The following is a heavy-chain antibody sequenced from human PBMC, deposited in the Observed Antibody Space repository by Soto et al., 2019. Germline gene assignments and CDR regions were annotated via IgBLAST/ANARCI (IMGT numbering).Heavy chain of an antibody. Sequence: ASVKVSCKASGYTFTSYDINWVRQATGQGLEWMGWMNPNSGNTGYAQKFQGRVTMTRNTSISTAYMELSSLRSEDTAVYYCARGAGTWASYYYYGMDVWRQRTTVTASS. V-gene: IGHV1-8*01. CDR3: ARGAGTWASYYYYGMDV. J-gene: IGHJ6*02. CDR2: MNPNSGNT. CDR1: GYTFTSYD. D-gene: IGHD1-26*01.